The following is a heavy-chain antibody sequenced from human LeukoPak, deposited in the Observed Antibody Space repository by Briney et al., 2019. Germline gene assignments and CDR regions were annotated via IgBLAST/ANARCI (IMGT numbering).Heavy chain of an antibody. Sequence: SETLSLTCTVSGYSTSSGYYWGWIRQPPGKGLEWIGSIYHSGSTYYNPSLKSRVTISVDTSKNQFSLKLSSVTAADTAVYYCARQSLPRFVAFDIWGQGTMVTVSS. CDR1: GYSTSSGYY. D-gene: IGHD3-10*01. CDR3: ARQSLPRFVAFDI. CDR2: IYHSGST. J-gene: IGHJ3*02. V-gene: IGHV4-38-2*02.